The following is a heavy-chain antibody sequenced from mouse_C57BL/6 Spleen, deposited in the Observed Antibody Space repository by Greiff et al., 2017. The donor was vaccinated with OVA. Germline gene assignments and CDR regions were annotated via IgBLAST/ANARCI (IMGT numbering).Heavy chain of an antibody. CDR2: IHPNSGST. CDR1: GYTFTSYW. Sequence: QVQLKQPGAELVKPGASVKLSCKASGYTFTSYWMHWVKQRPGQGLEWIGMIHPNSGSTNYNEKFKSKATLTVDKSSSTAYMQLSSLTSEDSAVYYCASPRGGYFDVWGTGTTVTVSS. V-gene: IGHV1-64*01. CDR3: ASPRGGYFDV. J-gene: IGHJ1*03.